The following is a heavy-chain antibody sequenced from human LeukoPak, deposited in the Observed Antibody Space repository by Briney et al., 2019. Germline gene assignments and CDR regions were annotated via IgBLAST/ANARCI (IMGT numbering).Heavy chain of an antibody. V-gene: IGHV4-59*01. CDR2: IYYSGST. CDR1: GGSISSYY. D-gene: IGHD1-26*01. CDR3: ARGRPSTYSGSYLS. Sequence: PSETLSLTCTVSGGSISSYYWSWIRQPPGKGLEWIGYIYYSGSTNYNPSLKSRVTISVDTSKNQFSLKLSSVTAADTAVYYCARGRPSTYSGSYLSWGQGTLVTVSS. J-gene: IGHJ5*02.